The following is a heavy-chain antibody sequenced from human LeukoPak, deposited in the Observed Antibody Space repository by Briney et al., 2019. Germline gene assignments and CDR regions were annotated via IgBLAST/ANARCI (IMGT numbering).Heavy chain of an antibody. Sequence: GGSLRLSCAASGFTFSRYGMHWVRQAPGKGLEWVAVIWYDGSNKYYADSVKGRFTISRDNSKNTLYLQMNSLRAEDTAVYYCARDLVYCTNGVCFYHFDYWGQGTLVTVSS. CDR1: GFTFSRYG. CDR3: ARDLVYCTNGVCFYHFDY. CDR2: IWYDGSNK. D-gene: IGHD2-8*01. J-gene: IGHJ4*02. V-gene: IGHV3-33*01.